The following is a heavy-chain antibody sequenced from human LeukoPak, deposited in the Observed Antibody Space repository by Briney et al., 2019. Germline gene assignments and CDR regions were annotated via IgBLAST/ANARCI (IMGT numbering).Heavy chain of an antibody. CDR3: AREVKQWLANAFDI. CDR2: ISSSSSYI. Sequence: GGSLRLSXAASGFTFSSYSMNWVRQAPGKGLEWVSSISSSSSYIYYADSVKGRFTISRDNAKNSLYLQMNSLRAEDTAVYYCAREVKQWLANAFDIWGQGTMVTVSS. J-gene: IGHJ3*02. D-gene: IGHD6-19*01. V-gene: IGHV3-21*01. CDR1: GFTFSSYS.